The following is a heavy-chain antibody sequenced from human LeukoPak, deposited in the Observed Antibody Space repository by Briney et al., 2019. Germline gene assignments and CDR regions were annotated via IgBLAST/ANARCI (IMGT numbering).Heavy chain of an antibody. J-gene: IGHJ5*02. Sequence: ASVKVSCKASGYTFTSYGISWVRQAPGQGLEWMGWISAYNGNTNYAQKLQGRVTMTTDTSTSTAYMELRSLRSDDTAVYYCARDRRGSSGGFGEFFDWFDPWGQGTLVTVSS. CDR3: ARDRRGSSGGFGEFFDWFDP. CDR2: ISAYNGNT. D-gene: IGHD3-10*01. V-gene: IGHV1-18*01. CDR1: GYTFTSYG.